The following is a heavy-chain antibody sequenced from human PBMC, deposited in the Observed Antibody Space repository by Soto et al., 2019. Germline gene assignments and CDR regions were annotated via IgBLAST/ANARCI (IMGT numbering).Heavy chain of an antibody. D-gene: IGHD3-22*01. CDR2: IMKDGGEK. CDR3: ARDKYYYKGDY. CDR1: GFTFSGYW. Sequence: EVQLVESGGDLVQPGGSLRLSCAASGFTFSGYWMGWVRQAPGKGLEWVASIMKDGGEKKYVDSVRGRFTISRDNVQNSLFLQMDGLRVEDRAVYYCARDKYYYKGDYWGHGTLVTISS. J-gene: IGHJ4*01. V-gene: IGHV3-7*01.